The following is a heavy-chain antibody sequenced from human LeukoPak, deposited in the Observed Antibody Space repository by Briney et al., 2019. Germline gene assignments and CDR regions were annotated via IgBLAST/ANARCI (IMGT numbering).Heavy chain of an antibody. CDR3: ASYYDFWSGYYTYYFDY. CDR2: ISGSGGST. V-gene: IGHV3-23*01. Sequence: GGSLRLSCAASGFTFSSYAMSWVRQAPGKGLEWVSAISGSGGSTYYADSVKGRSTISRDNSKNTPYLQMNSLRAEDTAVYYCASYYDFWSGYYTYYFDYWGQGTLVTVSS. D-gene: IGHD3-3*01. CDR1: GFTFSSYA. J-gene: IGHJ4*02.